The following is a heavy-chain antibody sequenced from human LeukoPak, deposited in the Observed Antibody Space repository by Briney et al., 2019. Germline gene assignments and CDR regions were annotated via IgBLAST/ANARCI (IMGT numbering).Heavy chain of an antibody. J-gene: IGHJ4*02. V-gene: IGHV1-69*05. CDR3: ASGSDSSGFGFDY. CDR2: IIPIFGTA. CDR1: GGTFSSYA. D-gene: IGHD3-22*01. Sequence: SVKVSCEASGGTFSSYAISWVRQAPGQGLEWMGRIIPIFGTANYAQKFQGRVTITTDESTSTAYMELSSLRSEDTAVYYCASGSDSSGFGFDYWGQGTLVTVSS.